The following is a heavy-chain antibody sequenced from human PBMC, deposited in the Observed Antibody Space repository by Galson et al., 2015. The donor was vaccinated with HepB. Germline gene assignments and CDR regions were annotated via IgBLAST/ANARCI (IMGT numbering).Heavy chain of an antibody. CDR3: ARAIYGDWGSDAFDI. CDR1: GFTFGTYW. J-gene: IGHJ3*02. D-gene: IGHD4-17*01. V-gene: IGHV3-7*01. Sequence: SLRLSCAASGFTFGTYWMSWVRQAPGKGLEWVANIKQDGSEKHYVDSVKGRFTISRDNVQNSLYLQISSLRAEDTAVYYCARAIYGDWGSDAFDIWGQGTMVTVSS. CDR2: IKQDGSEK.